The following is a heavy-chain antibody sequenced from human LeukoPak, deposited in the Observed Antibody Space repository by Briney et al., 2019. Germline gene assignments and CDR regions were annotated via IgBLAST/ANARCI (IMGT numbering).Heavy chain of an antibody. CDR1: GFTFSDYY. Sequence: GGSLRLSCAASGFTFSDYYMSWIRQAPGKGLELVSYISSSGSTIYYADSVKGRFTISRDNAKNSLYLQMNSLGAEDTAVYYCAREISSWYRTEGRFDPWGQGTLVTVSS. J-gene: IGHJ5*02. CDR3: AREISSWYRTEGRFDP. V-gene: IGHV3-11*04. CDR2: ISSSGSTI. D-gene: IGHD6-13*01.